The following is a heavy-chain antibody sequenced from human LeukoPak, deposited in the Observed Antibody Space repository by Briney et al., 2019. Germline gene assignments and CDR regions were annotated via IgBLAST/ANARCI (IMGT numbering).Heavy chain of an antibody. CDR3: ARGSQQLVYYFDY. CDR2: SNPKSGGT. Sequence: ASVKVSCKASGYTFTGSYMHWVRQAPGQGLEWMGWSNPKSGGTSYAQKFQGRVTMTRDTSISTAYMELSRLTSDDTAVYYCARGSQQLVYYFDYWGQGILVTVSS. J-gene: IGHJ4*02. D-gene: IGHD6-13*01. CDR1: GYTFTGSY. V-gene: IGHV1-2*02.